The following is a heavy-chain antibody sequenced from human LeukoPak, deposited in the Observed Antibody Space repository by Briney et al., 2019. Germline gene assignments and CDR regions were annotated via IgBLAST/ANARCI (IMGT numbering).Heavy chain of an antibody. J-gene: IGHJ4*02. D-gene: IGHD3-9*01. CDR3: ARNRYDILTGYSAFDY. V-gene: IGHV3-53*01. CDR2: IYSGGST. Sequence: GGSLRLSCAASGFTVSSNYMSWVRQAPGKGLEWVSVIYSGGSTYYADSVKGRFTISRDNSKNTLYLQMSSLRAEDTAVYYCARNRYDILTGYSAFDYWGQGALVTVSS. CDR1: GFTVSSNY.